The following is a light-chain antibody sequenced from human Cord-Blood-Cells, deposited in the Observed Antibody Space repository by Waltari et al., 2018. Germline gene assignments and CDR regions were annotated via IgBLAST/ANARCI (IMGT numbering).Light chain of an antibody. Sequence: QSALTQPASASGSPGQSITIACTGTSRDVGGYNSVSWYQQHPGKAPKLMIYDVSNRPSGVSNRFSGSKSGNTASLTISGLQAEDEADYYCSSYTSSSTLYVFGTGTKVTVL. V-gene: IGLV2-14*01. CDR2: DVS. J-gene: IGLJ1*01. CDR3: SSYTSSSTLYV. CDR1: SRDVGGYNS.